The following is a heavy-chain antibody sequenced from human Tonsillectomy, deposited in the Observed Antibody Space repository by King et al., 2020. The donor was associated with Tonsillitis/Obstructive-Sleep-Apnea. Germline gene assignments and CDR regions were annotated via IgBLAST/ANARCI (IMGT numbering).Heavy chain of an antibody. Sequence: QLVQSGAEVKKPGASVKVSCKASGYTFTSYYMHWVRQAPGQGLEWMGIINPSGGSTSYAQKFQGRVTMTRDTSTSTVYMELSSLRSEDTAVYYCARDDIGGGAILGYCSSTSCYGRVWGQGTTVTVSS. CDR3: ARDDIGGGAILGYCSSTSCYGRV. D-gene: IGHD2-2*01. V-gene: IGHV1-46*01. CDR1: GYTFTSYY. J-gene: IGHJ6*02. CDR2: INPSGGST.